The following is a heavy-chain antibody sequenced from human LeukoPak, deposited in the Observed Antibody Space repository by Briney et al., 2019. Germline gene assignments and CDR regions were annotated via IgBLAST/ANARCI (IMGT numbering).Heavy chain of an antibody. CDR3: ARAYTSGSSFPDY. CDR1: GFTFCDYG. CDR2: IWYDGSNK. Sequence: GGSLRLSCAASGFTFCDYGMHWVRQAPGKGLEWVAVIWYDGSNKNYADSVKGRFTISRDNSKNTLYLQMNSLRAEDTAVYYCARAYTSGSSFPDYWGQGALVTVSS. V-gene: IGHV3-33*01. J-gene: IGHJ4*02. D-gene: IGHD3-10*01.